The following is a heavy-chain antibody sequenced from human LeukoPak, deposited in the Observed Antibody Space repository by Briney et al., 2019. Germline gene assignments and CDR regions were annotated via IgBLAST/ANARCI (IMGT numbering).Heavy chain of an antibody. D-gene: IGHD5-18*01. CDR3: ARDRGNSYGGFDY. Sequence: PSETLSLTCTVSGGSISSTSYSSGWISQPPGKGLEWLGSIYYSGGTYYNPSLKSRVAISVDTSKNQFSLKLSSLTAADTAVYHCARDRGNSYGGFDYWGQGTLVTVSS. V-gene: IGHV4-39*07. J-gene: IGHJ4*02. CDR2: IYYSGGT. CDR1: GGSISSTSYS.